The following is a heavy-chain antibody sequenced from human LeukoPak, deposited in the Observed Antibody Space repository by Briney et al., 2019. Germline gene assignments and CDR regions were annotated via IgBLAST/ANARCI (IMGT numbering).Heavy chain of an antibody. CDR2: VSYTGDA. CDR3: ARGWDYGDY. D-gene: IGHD3-16*01. V-gene: IGHV4-59*01. CDR1: RGAISSYY. Sequence: SETLSLTCTVPRGAISSYYWSWIRQPPGKGLEWIGYVSYTGDASQNPSLRGRVTMSVDTSNNQVSLELSSVTAADTAVYYCARGWDYGDYWGQGTLVTVSS. J-gene: IGHJ4*02.